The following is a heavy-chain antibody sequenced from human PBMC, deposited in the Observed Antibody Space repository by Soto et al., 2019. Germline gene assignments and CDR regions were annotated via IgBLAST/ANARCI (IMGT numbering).Heavy chain of an antibody. CDR2: IYDTGISGYTPST. CDR1: GGSITSSY. Sequence: SETLSLTCTVSGGSITSSYWSWIRRPPGKGLEWIAYIYDTGISGYTPSTSYNPSLKSRVTMSVDTSKSQFSLKLSSVTAADTAVYYCASRSITMVRGVISGRLPTDYGMDVWGQGTTVIVSS. J-gene: IGHJ6*02. D-gene: IGHD3-10*01. CDR3: ASRSITMVRGVISGRLPTDYGMDV. V-gene: IGHV4-59*08.